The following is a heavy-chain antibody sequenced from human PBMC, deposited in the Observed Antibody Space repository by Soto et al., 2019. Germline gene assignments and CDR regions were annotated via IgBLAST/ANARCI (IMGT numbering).Heavy chain of an antibody. CDR2: MSGSGGNT. Sequence: GGSLRLSCTASGFTFSTYAMGWVRQVPGKGLEWVSGMSGSGGNTYYADSVKGRFTISRDNSRNTLYLQMNSLRAEDTAIYYCAKARNYDFWSGYDNWFDPWGQGTLVTVSS. J-gene: IGHJ5*02. CDR3: AKARNYDFWSGYDNWFDP. CDR1: GFTFSTYA. D-gene: IGHD3-3*01. V-gene: IGHV3-23*01.